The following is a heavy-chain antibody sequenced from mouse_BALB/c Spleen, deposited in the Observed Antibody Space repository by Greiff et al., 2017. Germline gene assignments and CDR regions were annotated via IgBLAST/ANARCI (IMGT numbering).Heavy chain of an antibody. CDR1: GYSFTGYF. J-gene: IGHJ3*01. V-gene: IGHV1-37*01. CDR2: INPYNGDT. Sequence: VQLQQSGPELVKPGASVKISCKASGYSFTGYFMNWVKQCHGKSLEWIGRINPYNGDTFYNQKFTGKATLTVDKSSSTAHMELLSLTSEDSAVYYCGRSREGIYYDDDEAWFAYWGQGTLVTVSA. D-gene: IGHD2-4*01. CDR3: GRSREGIYYDDDEAWFAY.